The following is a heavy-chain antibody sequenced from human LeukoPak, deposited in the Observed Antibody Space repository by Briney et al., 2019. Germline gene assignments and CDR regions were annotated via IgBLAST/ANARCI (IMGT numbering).Heavy chain of an antibody. D-gene: IGHD6-19*01. CDR2: ISSSSRYI. Sequence: GVSLRLSCAASGFTFSRYSMNGVRQARGRGREWVSSISSSSRYIYYADSVKGRFTISRDNAKNSLYLQMNSLRAEDTAVYYCARDQGIAVAGTNTYYYYYYMDVWGKGTTVTISS. V-gene: IGHV3-21*01. J-gene: IGHJ6*03. CDR3: ARDQGIAVAGTNTYYYYYYMDV. CDR1: GFTFSRYS.